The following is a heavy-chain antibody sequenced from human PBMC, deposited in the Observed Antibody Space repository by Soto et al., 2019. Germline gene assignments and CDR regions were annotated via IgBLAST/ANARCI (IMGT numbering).Heavy chain of an antibody. CDR1: GGSFSAYY. CDR3: ARGSVDTVDSSGFYEY. J-gene: IGHJ4*02. V-gene: IGHV4-34*01. Sequence: SETLSLTCAVYGGSFSAYYWSWIRQPPGKGLEWIGEINHSGGTSYNPSLKSRVTISVDTSKSQFSLKLTSVTAADRAVYYCARGSVDTVDSSGFYEYWGKGTPVTVSS. D-gene: IGHD3-22*01. CDR2: INHSGGT.